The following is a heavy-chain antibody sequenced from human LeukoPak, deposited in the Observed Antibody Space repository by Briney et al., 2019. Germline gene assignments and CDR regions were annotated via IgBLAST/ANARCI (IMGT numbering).Heavy chain of an antibody. J-gene: IGHJ4*02. CDR3: ARDISGWLDY. D-gene: IGHD6-19*01. CDR2: ISSSSSYI. Sequence: GGSLRLSCAASGFTFSSYGMHWVRQAPGKGLEWVSSISSSSSYIYYADSVKGRFTISRDNAKNSLYLQMNSLRAEDTAVYYCARDISGWLDYWGQGTLVTVSS. CDR1: GFTFSSYG. V-gene: IGHV3-21*01.